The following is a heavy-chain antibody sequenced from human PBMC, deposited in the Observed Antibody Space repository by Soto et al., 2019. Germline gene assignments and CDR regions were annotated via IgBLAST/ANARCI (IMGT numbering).Heavy chain of an antibody. Sequence: QVQLVESGGGVVQPGRSLRLSCAASGFTFSSYAMHWVRQAPGKGLEWVTVISYDGSNKYYADSVKGRFTISRDNSKNTLYLQMNSLRAEDTAVYYCARDRGRWELLFDYWGQGTLVTVSS. CDR1: GFTFSSYA. V-gene: IGHV3-30-3*01. J-gene: IGHJ4*02. CDR2: ISYDGSNK. D-gene: IGHD1-26*01. CDR3: ARDRGRWELLFDY.